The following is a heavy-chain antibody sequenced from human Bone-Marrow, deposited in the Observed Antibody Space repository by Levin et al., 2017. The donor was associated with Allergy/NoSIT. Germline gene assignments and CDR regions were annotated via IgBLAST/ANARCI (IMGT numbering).Heavy chain of an antibody. Sequence: TGESLKISCVASGFSFSSHGMHWVRQTPGKGLQWMAGISHDGNNKYYVDSVKGRFNIFRDNSKNTLSLQMTSLRPEDTGVYYCAKDLDAEYGRWFDPWGQGTLVTVSS. CDR2: ISHDGNNK. V-gene: IGHV3-30*18. CDR1: GFSFSSHG. J-gene: IGHJ5*02. CDR3: AKDLDAEYGRWFDP. D-gene: IGHD4-17*01.